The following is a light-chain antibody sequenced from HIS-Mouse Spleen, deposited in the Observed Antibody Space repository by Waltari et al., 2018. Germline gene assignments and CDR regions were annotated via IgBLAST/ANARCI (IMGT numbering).Light chain of an antibody. Sequence: SYVLTQPPSVSVAPGKTARITCGGNNLGSNSLPWYQQKPGQAPVLGVYVENDRPSGIPERFSGSNSGNTATLTISRVEAGDEADYYCQVWDSSSDHVVFGGGTKLTVL. CDR3: QVWDSSSDHVV. V-gene: IGLV3-21*03. CDR1: NLGSNS. CDR2: VEN. J-gene: IGLJ2*01.